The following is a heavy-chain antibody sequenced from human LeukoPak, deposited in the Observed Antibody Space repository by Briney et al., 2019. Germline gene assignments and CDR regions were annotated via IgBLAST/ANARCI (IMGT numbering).Heavy chain of an antibody. V-gene: IGHV3-15*01. CDR2: IKREIEGWTT. D-gene: IGHD1-14*01. CDR3: TRNADLDF. CDR1: GFVFSNAW. J-gene: IGHJ4*02. Sequence: KAGGSLRLPCAASGFVFSNAWMNWVRQAPGKGLEWVGRIKREIEGWTTDYAAPVKGRFTISRDDSKTTLYLRMDSLKTEDTAVYYCTRNADLDFWGQGALVTVSS.